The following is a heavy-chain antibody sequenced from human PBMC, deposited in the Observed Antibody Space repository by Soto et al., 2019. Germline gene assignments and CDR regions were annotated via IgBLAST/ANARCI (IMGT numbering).Heavy chain of an antibody. CDR3: GMVGVYVTPSPQDV. J-gene: IGHJ6*02. Sequence: QVQLVQSGAEVKNPGASVKVSCKASGYTFTRYGIGWARQAPGQGLEWMGWINTYNGNTNYAQNVQGRVTLTTDTSQSTAYMEMRRLKTNGPAIYYWGMVGVYVTPSPQDVWGQGTTVIVSS. D-gene: IGHD2-15*01. CDR2: INTYNGNT. V-gene: IGHV1-18*01. CDR1: GYTFTRYG.